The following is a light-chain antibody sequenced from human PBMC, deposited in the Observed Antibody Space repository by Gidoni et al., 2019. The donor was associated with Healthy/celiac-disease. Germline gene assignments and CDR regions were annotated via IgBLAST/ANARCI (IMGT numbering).Light chain of an antibody. V-gene: IGKV1-39*01. CDR1: QSISSY. Sequence: DIQMTQSPSSLSASVGDRVTITCRASQSISSYLNWYQQKPGKAPKLLIYAASSLQSGVPSRFSGSGSGTDFTLTISSLQTEDFATYYCQQSYSTPPRLTFGGXTKVEIK. CDR3: QQSYSTPPRLT. CDR2: AAS. J-gene: IGKJ4*01.